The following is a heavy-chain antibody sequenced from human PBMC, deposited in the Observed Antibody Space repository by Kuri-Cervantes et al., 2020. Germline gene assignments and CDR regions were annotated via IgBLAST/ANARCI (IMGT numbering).Heavy chain of an antibody. CDR3: ARDSFEAAGTRYYYGMDV. V-gene: IGHV1-18*01. CDR1: GYTFTSYS. D-gene: IGHD6-13*01. Sequence: ASVKVSCKASGYTFTSYSISWVRQAPGQGLEWMGWISAYNGNTNYAQKLQGRVTMTTDTSTSTAYMELRSLRSDDTAVYYCARDSFEAAGTRYYYGMDVWGQGTTVTVSS. J-gene: IGHJ6*02. CDR2: ISAYNGNT.